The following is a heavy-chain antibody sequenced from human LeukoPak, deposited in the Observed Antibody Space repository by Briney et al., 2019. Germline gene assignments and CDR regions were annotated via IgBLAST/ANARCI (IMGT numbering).Heavy chain of an antibody. V-gene: IGHV3-23*01. CDR1: GFTFSSYA. Sequence: GGSLRLSCAASGFTFSSYAMTWVRQAPGKGLEWLSSISVSGGSTYYADSVKGRFTVSRDNSKNMLYLQMNSLRAEDTAVYYCAHLGYDILTGYYNWGQGTLVFVSS. D-gene: IGHD3-9*01. CDR2: ISVSGGST. CDR3: AHLGYDILTGYYN. J-gene: IGHJ4*02.